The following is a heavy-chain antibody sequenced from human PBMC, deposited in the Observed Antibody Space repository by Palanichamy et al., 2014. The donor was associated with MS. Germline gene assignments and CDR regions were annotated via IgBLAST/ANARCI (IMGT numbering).Heavy chain of an antibody. V-gene: IGHV4-31*03. J-gene: IGHJ4*02. Sequence: VQLQESGPRTGEVFTDPVLTCTVSGGSINSGGYYWSWIRQHPGKGLELIAYIYYSGSTYYNPSLRGRVIISVDTSKNQFSLNLSSVSAADTAVYYCARMYYYDSSGYYYYFDYWGQGTLVTVSS. CDR1: GGSINSGGYY. CDR3: ARMYYYDSSGYYYYFDY. D-gene: IGHD3-22*01. CDR2: IYYSGST.